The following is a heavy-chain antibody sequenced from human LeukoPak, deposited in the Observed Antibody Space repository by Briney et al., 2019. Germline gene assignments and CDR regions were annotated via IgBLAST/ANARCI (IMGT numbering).Heavy chain of an antibody. J-gene: IGHJ3*02. V-gene: IGHV1-69*04. D-gene: IGHD2-21*02. Sequence: GASVKVSCKASGGTFSSYAISWVRQAPGQGLEWMGRIIPILGIANYAQKFQGRVTITADKSTSTAYMELSSLRSEDTAVYYRARDRPTSRYCGGDCYSGAFDIWGQGTMVTVSS. CDR1: GGTFSSYA. CDR2: IIPILGIA. CDR3: ARDRPTSRYCGGDCYSGAFDI.